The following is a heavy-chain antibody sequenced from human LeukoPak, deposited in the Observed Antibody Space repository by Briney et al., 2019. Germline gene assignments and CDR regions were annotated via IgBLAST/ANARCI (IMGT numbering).Heavy chain of an antibody. CDR2: ISWNSGSI. V-gene: IGHV3-9*01. CDR3: AKDTSSNYNFDWFDP. Sequence: PGGSLRLSCEASGFTFDDYAMHWVRQAPGKGLEWVSGISWNSGSIGYADSVKGRFTISRDNAKNSLFLQMNSLRAEDTALYFCAKDTSSNYNFDWFDPWGQGTLVTVSS. J-gene: IGHJ5*02. CDR1: GFTFDDYA. D-gene: IGHD4-11*01.